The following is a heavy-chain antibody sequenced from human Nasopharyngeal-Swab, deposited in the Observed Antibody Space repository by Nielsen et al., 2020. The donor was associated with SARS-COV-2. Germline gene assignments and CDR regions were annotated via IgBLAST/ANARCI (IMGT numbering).Heavy chain of an antibody. J-gene: IGHJ4*02. D-gene: IGHD1-26*01. CDR2: TRKRGNTYAT. Sequence: WIRQPPGKGLEWVGRTRKRGNTYATEYAASVKGRFTISRVDSRNSLYLHMSGLTTEETAVYYCSRWEGGAYFDYWGQGTLVTVSS. V-gene: IGHV3-72*01. CDR3: SRWEGGAYFDY.